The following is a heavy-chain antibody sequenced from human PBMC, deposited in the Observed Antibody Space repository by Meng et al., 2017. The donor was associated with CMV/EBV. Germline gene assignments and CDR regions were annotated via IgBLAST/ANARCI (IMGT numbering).Heavy chain of an antibody. CDR2: IRNRSNNYAT. CDR3: VAPSCSSTNCYAADF. Sequence: ESLKIPCAASGFTFSDCTMHWVRQASGTGLESVGHIRNRSNNYATAYAASVKGRFTVSRDDSSSTTYLQLRSVKADDTAVYYCVAPSCSSTNCYAADFWGQGTLVTVSS. CDR1: GFTFSDCT. J-gene: IGHJ4*02. D-gene: IGHD2-2*01. V-gene: IGHV3-73*01.